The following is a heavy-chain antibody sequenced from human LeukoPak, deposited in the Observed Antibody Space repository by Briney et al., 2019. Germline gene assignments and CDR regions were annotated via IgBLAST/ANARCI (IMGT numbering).Heavy chain of an antibody. CDR3: ARDRHYDSSGYYLFDGFDI. J-gene: IGHJ3*02. CDR2: IYYRGCT. CDR1: GGSISSYY. Sequence: PAETLSLPCTVSGGSISSYYWSWIRQPPGKGLEWIGYIYYRGCTNYNPSLKSRVTISVDTSKNQFSLKLSSVTAADTAVYYCARDRHYDSSGYYLFDGFDIWGQGTMVTVSS. D-gene: IGHD3-22*01. V-gene: IGHV4-59*01.